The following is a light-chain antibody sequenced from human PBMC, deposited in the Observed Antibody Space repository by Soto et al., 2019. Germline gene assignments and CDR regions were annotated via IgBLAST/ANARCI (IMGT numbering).Light chain of an antibody. CDR2: DAS. CDR1: QDISRY. J-gene: IGKJ2*01. CDR3: QQYDNLPFT. V-gene: IGKV1-33*01. Sequence: DIPMTQSPSSLSASVGDRVTITCQASQDISRYLSWHQQKPGKAPQLLIHDASSLEPGVPSRFTGSGSGTDFAFTISSLQPEDIGTYYCQQYDNLPFTFGQGTRLEIK.